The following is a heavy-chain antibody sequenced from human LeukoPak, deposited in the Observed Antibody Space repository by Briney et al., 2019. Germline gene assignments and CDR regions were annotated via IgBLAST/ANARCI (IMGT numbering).Heavy chain of an antibody. J-gene: IGHJ4*02. CDR1: GYTFTDYY. V-gene: IGHV1-2*02. CDR2: INPNSGGT. Sequence: ASVKVSCESSGYTFTDYYVHWVRQAPGQGLEWTGWINPNSGGTKYAQNFQGRVTMTRDTSISTAYMELSRLRSDDTAVYYCARARREFFDYWGQGTLVTVSS. CDR3: ARARREFFDY. D-gene: IGHD3-10*01.